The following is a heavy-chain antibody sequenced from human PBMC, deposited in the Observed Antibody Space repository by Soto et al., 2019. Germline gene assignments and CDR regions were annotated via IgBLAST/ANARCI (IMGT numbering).Heavy chain of an antibody. D-gene: IGHD4-17*01. CDR1: DASITSPSYY. Sequence: SETLSLTCSVSDASITSPSYYWAWIRQPPGEGLEWIGTFYYAGNTNYKSSLKSRLTISVNAAKKQLTLQMTSVTATDTASYYCARGLNMVRGGGTALEWGLGTMVTVSS. CDR2: FYYAGNT. J-gene: IGHJ4*02. CDR3: ARGLNMVRGGGTALE. V-gene: IGHV4-39*06.